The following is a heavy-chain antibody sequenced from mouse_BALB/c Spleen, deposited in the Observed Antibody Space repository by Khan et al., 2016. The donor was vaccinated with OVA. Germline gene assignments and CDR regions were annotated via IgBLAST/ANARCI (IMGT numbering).Heavy chain of an antibody. CDR2: IDPFSGGT. CDR3: TRHGCVAWFTY. V-gene: IGHV1S135*01. Sequence: EVQLQQSGPELMKPGASVKISCKASGYSFTNYYIHWVIQSHGKSLEWIGYIDPFSGGTTYNQKFKGQATLTVDQSSSTASIHLSTLTSEASADSYCTRHGCVAWFTYWGQGTLVTVSA. D-gene: IGHD2-2*01. CDR1: GYSFTNYY. J-gene: IGHJ3*01.